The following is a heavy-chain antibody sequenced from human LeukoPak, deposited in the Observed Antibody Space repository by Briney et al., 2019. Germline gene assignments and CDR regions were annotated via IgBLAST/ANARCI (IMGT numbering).Heavy chain of an antibody. Sequence: PGGSLRLSCAASGFTFSSYGMSWVRQAPGKGLEWVSAISGSGGSTYYADSVKGRFTISRDNSKNTLYLQMNSLRAEDTAVYYCAKVSQGGWFGEFDYYYYMDVWGKGTTVTISS. CDR1: GFTFSSYG. D-gene: IGHD3-10*01. CDR3: AKVSQGGWFGEFDYYYYMDV. V-gene: IGHV3-23*01. CDR2: ISGSGGST. J-gene: IGHJ6*03.